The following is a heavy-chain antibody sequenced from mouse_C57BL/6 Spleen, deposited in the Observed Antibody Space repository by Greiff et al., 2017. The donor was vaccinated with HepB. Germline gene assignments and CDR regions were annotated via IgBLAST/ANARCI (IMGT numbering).Heavy chain of an antibody. CDR3: ARSGYYGSRGGNYYAMDY. D-gene: IGHD1-1*01. Sequence: QVQLQQSGAELAKPGASVKLSCKASGYTFTSYWMHWVKQRPGQGLEWIGYINPSSGYTKYNQKFKDKATLTADKSSSTAYMQLSSLTYEDSAVYYCARSGYYGSRGGNYYAMDYWGQGTSVTVSS. CDR1: GYTFTSYW. CDR2: INPSSGYT. J-gene: IGHJ4*01. V-gene: IGHV1-7*01.